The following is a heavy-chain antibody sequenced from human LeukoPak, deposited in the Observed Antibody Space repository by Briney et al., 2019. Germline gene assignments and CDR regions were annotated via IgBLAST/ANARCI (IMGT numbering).Heavy chain of an antibody. J-gene: IGHJ4*02. CDR2: ISSSSSTI. Sequence: GGSLRLSCAASGFTFSSYAMSWVRQAPGKGLEWVSYISSSSSTIYYADSVKGRFTISRDNSKNTLYLQMNSLRAEDTAVYYCAKDLWIAAAGSVFDYWGQGTLVTVSS. CDR1: GFTFSSYA. CDR3: AKDLWIAAAGSVFDY. D-gene: IGHD6-13*01. V-gene: IGHV3-23*01.